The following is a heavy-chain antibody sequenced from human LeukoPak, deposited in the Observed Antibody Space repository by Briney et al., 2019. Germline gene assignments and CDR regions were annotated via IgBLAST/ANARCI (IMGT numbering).Heavy chain of an antibody. CDR2: IYYSGST. V-gene: IGHV4-59*01. J-gene: IGHJ4*02. CDR3: ARVSGSGYYRFFFDY. CDR1: GGPISNYY. D-gene: IGHD3-22*01. Sequence: SETLSLTCTVSGGPISNYYWSWIRQPPGKGLEWIGYIYYSGSTNFNPSLKSRVTISVDTSKNQFSLKLSSVTAADTAVYYCARVSGSGYYRFFFDYWGQGTLVTVSS.